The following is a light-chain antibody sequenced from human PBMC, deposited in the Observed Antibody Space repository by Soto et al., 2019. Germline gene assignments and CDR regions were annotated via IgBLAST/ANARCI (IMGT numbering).Light chain of an antibody. V-gene: IGKV1-9*01. CDR3: QQLNSYPQT. CDR2: GAS. J-gene: IGKJ1*01. Sequence: EIELTQSPSSPSVSLGDRATLSCRASQSISSKLAWYQQKPGKAPKLMIYGASTRQNGVPSRFSGSGSGTEFTLTISSLQPEDFASYYCQQLNSYPQTFGQGTKVDI. CDR1: QSISSK.